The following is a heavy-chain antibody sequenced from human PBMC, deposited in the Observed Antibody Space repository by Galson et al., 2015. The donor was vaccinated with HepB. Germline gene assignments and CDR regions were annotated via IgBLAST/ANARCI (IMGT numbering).Heavy chain of an antibody. J-gene: IGHJ5*02. CDR2: VGTNNVRT. CDR1: GYTFTSYD. V-gene: IGHV1-18*01. D-gene: IGHD4-11*01. Sequence: SVKVSCKASGYTFTSYDVSWVRLAPGQGLEWMGWVGTNNVRTYYAQKFQGRVTMTTDTATSTAYMELRSLRSDDTAVYYCVRDWDYSNDNCFDPWGQGTLVTVSS. CDR3: VRDWDYSNDNCFDP.